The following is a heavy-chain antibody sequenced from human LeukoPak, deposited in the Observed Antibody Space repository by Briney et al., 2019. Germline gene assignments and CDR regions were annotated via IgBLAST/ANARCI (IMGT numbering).Heavy chain of an antibody. V-gene: IGHV1-18*04. CDR2: ISAYNGNT. J-gene: IGHJ6*02. Sequence: ASVKVSCKASGYTFTSYGISWVRQAPGQGLEWMGWISAYNGNTNYAQKLQGRVTMTTDTSTSTAYMELRSLRSDDTAVYYCARVYGSGSPLDGMDVWGQGTTVTVSS. CDR1: GYTFTSYG. CDR3: ARVYGSGSPLDGMDV. D-gene: IGHD3-10*01.